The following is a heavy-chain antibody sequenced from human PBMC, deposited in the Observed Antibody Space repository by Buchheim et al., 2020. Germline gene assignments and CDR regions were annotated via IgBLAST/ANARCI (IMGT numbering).Heavy chain of an antibody. CDR2: ISGSGGST. V-gene: IGHV3-23*01. J-gene: IGHJ6*03. Sequence: EVQLLESGGGLVQPGGSLRLSCAASGFTFSSYAMSWVRQAPGKGLEWVSAISGSGGSTYYADSVKGRFTISRDNSKNTLYLQMNSLRAEDTAVYYCAKGGPKWELHGETYYYYYMDVWGKGTT. CDR3: AKGGPKWELHGETYYYYYMDV. D-gene: IGHD1-26*01. CDR1: GFTFSSYA.